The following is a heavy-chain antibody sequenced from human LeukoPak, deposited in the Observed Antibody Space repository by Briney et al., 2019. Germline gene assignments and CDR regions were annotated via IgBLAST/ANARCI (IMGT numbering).Heavy chain of an antibody. CDR1: GFTFTSYA. CDR2: ITGSGGST. CDR3: AKDGPVYYYASGSPDY. V-gene: IGHV3-23*01. J-gene: IGHJ4*02. D-gene: IGHD3-10*01. Sequence: GRSLRLSCAASGFTFTSYAMNWVRQAPGKGLEWVSAITGSGGSTYYADSVKGRFTISRHNSKNTLYLQMNSLRAEDTAVYYCAKDGPVYYYASGSPDYWGQGTLVTVSS.